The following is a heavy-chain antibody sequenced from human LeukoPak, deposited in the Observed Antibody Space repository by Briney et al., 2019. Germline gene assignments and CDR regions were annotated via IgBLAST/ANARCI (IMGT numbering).Heavy chain of an antibody. Sequence: SETLSLTCTVSGGSISSSSYYWGWIRQPPGKGLEWIGSIYYSGSTYYNPSLKSRVTISVDTSKNQFSLKLSSVTAADTAVYYCARDGPYYDYVWGSYRPPRYFDYWGQGTLVTVSS. CDR2: IYYSGST. V-gene: IGHV4-39*07. CDR1: GGSISSSSYY. D-gene: IGHD3-16*02. J-gene: IGHJ4*02. CDR3: ARDGPYYDYVWGSYRPPRYFDY.